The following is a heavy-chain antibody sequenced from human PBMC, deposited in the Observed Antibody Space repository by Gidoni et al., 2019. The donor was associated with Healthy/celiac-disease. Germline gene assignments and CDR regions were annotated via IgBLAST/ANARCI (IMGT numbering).Heavy chain of an antibody. CDR3: ARVGGYCSGGSCHPVFDY. D-gene: IGHD2-15*01. J-gene: IGHJ4*02. CDR2: IKQDGSEK. Sequence: EVQLVESGGGLVQPGGSLRLPCAASGFTFSSYWMSWVRQAPGKGLEWVANIKQDGSEKYYVDSVKGRFTISRDNAKNSLYLQMNSLRAEDTAVYYCARVGGYCSGGSCHPVFDYWGQGTLITVSS. CDR1: GFTFSSYW. V-gene: IGHV3-7*01.